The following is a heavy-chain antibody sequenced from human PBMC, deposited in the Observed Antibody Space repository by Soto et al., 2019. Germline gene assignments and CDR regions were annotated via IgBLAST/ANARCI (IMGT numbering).Heavy chain of an antibody. J-gene: IGHJ5*02. CDR2: MNPNSGNT. V-gene: IGHV1-8*01. CDR3: ARGITIFGVVDP. CDR1: GYTFTSYD. Sequence: QVQLVQSGAEVKKPGASVKVSCKASGYTFTSYDINWVRQATGQGLEWMGWMNPNSGNTGYAQKFTGRGTMTRNTSISTAYMELSSLRSEDTAVYYCARGITIFGVVDPGGQGTLVTVSS. D-gene: IGHD3-3*01.